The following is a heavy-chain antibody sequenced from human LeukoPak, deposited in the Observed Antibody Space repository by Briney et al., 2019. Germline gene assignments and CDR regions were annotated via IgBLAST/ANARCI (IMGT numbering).Heavy chain of an antibody. J-gene: IGHJ4*02. CDR1: GFTFSSYA. CDR2: ISGSGGST. Sequence: PGGSLRLSCAASGFTFSSYAMSWVRQAPGKGLEWVSAISGSGGSTYYADSVKGRFTISRDNAKNSLYLQMNSLRADDTAVYYCARGDYDILTGYHGRGLYYFDYWGQGTLVTVSS. D-gene: IGHD3-9*01. V-gene: IGHV3-23*01. CDR3: ARGDYDILTGYHGRGLYYFDY.